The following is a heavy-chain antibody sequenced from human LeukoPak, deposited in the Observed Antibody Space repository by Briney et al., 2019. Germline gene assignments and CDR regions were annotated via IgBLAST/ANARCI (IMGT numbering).Heavy chain of an antibody. J-gene: IGHJ4*02. CDR2: IRSKAYGGTT. CDR3: TRDGIAAAGTYDY. Sequence: GRSLRLSCTASGFTFGDYAMSWVRQAPGKGLEWVGFIRSKAYGGTTEYAASVKGRFTISRDDSKSIAYLQMNSLKTEDTAVYYCTRDGIAAAGTYDYWGQGTLVTVSS. D-gene: IGHD6-13*01. V-gene: IGHV3-49*04. CDR1: GFTFGDYA.